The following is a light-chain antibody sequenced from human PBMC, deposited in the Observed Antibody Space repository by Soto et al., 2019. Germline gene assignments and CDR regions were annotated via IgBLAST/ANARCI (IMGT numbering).Light chain of an antibody. V-gene: IGLV1-44*01. Sequence: QSALTQPPSASGTPGPRVTISCPGSSFNIGSNTVIWYQQLPRTAPKLAIYSNNQRTSGVPDRFSGSKSGTSASLAISGLQSEVEADYYSVAWDDSLNGYVVFGGGTKVTVL. CDR3: VAWDDSLNGYVV. CDR1: SFNIGSNT. J-gene: IGLJ2*01. CDR2: SNN.